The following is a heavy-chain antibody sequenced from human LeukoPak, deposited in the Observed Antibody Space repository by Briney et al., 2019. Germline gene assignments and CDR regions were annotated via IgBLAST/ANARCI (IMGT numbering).Heavy chain of an antibody. J-gene: IGHJ4*02. V-gene: IGHV3-21*01. CDR3: ARHIYYFDY. Sequence: GGSLRLSCAASGFTFSSYSMNRVRQAPGKGLEWVSSISSSGSYIYYADSVKGRFTISRDNAKNSLYLQMNSLRAEDTAVYYCARHIYYFDYWGRGTLVTVSS. D-gene: IGHD2-21*01. CDR1: GFTFSSYS. CDR2: ISSSGSYI.